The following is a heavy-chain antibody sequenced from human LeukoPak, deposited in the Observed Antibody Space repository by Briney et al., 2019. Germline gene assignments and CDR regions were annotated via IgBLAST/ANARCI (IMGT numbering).Heavy chain of an antibody. D-gene: IGHD4/OR15-4a*01. Sequence: PGGSLRLSCVVSGFTFSSYSMNWVRQAPGKGLEWVSSISSSSTYIYYADSLKGRFTIPRDSAKNSLYLQMNSLRAEDTAVYYCARGPMVPKPNWFDPWGQGTLVTVSS. CDR2: ISSSSTYI. V-gene: IGHV3-21*01. CDR3: ARGPMVPKPNWFDP. CDR1: GFTFSSYS. J-gene: IGHJ5*02.